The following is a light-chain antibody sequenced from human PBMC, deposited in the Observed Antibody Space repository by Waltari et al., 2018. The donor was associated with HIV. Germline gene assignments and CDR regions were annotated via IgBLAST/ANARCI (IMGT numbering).Light chain of an antibody. CDR2: GAS. CDR1: QSVNSH. J-gene: IGKJ2*01. Sequence: EVVMTQSPVTLSVSRGERVTLSCRASQSVNSHLAWYQHKPGQAPRLLIYGASTRATGIPARFSGSGSGTDFSLTISSLQSEDFAVYYCQQYNNWPPYTFGQGTKLEIK. V-gene: IGKV3-15*01. CDR3: QQYNNWPPYT.